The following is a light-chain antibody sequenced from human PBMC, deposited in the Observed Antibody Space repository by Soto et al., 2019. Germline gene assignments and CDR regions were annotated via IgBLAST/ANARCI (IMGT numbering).Light chain of an antibody. CDR2: EIN. CDR3: SSFAGSNNFPYV. Sequence: QSALTQPPSASGSPGQSVTISCTGTSSDVGAYDYVSWYQQHPGKAPKLMIYEINKRPSGVPDRFSGSKSGNTASLTVSGLQAEDEADYYRSSFAGSNNFPYVFGTGTKGTVL. CDR1: SSDVGAYDY. V-gene: IGLV2-8*01. J-gene: IGLJ1*01.